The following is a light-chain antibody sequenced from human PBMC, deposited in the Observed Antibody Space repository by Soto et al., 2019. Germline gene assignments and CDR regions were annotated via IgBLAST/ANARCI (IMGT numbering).Light chain of an antibody. CDR2: DVN. CDR1: GSDVGAYNL. V-gene: IGLV2-23*02. Sequence: QSALTQPASVSGSPGQSITISCAGTGSDVGAYNLVSWYQQHPGKAPKLIICDVNTRPSGISNRFSGSRSGDTASLTISGLQAEDEADYFCCSYAGTVAYVFGTGTKVTVL. CDR3: CSYAGTVAYV. J-gene: IGLJ1*01.